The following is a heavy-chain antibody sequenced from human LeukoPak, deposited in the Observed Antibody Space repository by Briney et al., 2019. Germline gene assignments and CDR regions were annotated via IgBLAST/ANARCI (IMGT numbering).Heavy chain of an antibody. CDR2: IYYSGST. CDR1: GGSISSYY. Sequence: KPSETLSLTCTVSGGSISSYYWSWIRQPPGKGLEWIGYIYYSGSTNYNPSLKSRVTISMDTSKSQVSLRLRSVTAADTAVYYCARVVSSVYYYMDVWGKGTSVTVSS. J-gene: IGHJ6*03. CDR3: ARVVSSVYYYMDV. V-gene: IGHV4-59*08. D-gene: IGHD2-15*01.